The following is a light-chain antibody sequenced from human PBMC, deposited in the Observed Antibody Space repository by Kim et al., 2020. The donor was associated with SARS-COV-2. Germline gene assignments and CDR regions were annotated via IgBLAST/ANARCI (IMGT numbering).Light chain of an antibody. CDR2: GAS. V-gene: IGKV3-20*01. CDR3: QHFGSSPYT. Sequence: LSTGERATVSCRASQSVNINYLAWYQQRVGQAPRLLIYGASTRATGIPDRFSGSGSGTDFTLTISRLEPEDFAVYYCQHFGSSPYTFGQGTKLEI. J-gene: IGKJ2*01. CDR1: QSVNINY.